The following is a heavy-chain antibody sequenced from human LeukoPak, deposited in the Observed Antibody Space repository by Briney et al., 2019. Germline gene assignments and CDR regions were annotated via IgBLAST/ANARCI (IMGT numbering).Heavy chain of an antibody. Sequence: QPGGSLRLSCAASGFTVSSNYMSWVRQAPGKGLEWVSVIYSGGSTYYADSVKGRFTISRDNSKNTLYLQMNSLRAEDTAVYYCARRIAVAGLGVYYGMDVWGKGTTVTVSS. CDR3: ARRIAVAGLGVYYGMDV. V-gene: IGHV3-53*01. CDR2: IYSGGST. D-gene: IGHD6-19*01. CDR1: GFTVSSNY. J-gene: IGHJ6*04.